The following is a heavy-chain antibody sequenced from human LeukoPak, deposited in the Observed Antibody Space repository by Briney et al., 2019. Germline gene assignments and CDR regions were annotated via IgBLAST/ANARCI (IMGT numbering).Heavy chain of an antibody. CDR3: ARHGPTWNYGEIDY. D-gene: IGHD1-7*01. CDR1: GGSISSCSYY. J-gene: IGHJ4*02. V-gene: IGHV4-39*01. Sequence: ASESLSLTCTVSGGSISSCSYYWGWIRQPPGKGLDWIGSSYYSGRTYYNPSLKSRVIISVDTSKKQFSLKLSSVTAADTAVYYCARHGPTWNYGEIDYWGQGTLVTVS. CDR2: SYYSGRT.